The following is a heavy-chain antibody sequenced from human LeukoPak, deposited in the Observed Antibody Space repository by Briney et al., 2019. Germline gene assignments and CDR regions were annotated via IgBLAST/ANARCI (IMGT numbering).Heavy chain of an antibody. Sequence: GASVKVSCKASGYTFTGYYMHWVRQAPGQGLEWMGWIKPNSGGTNYAQKFQGRVTMTRDTSISTAYMELSRLRSDDTAVYYCARAPDIVVVPAALYYMDVWGKWTTVTVSS. CDR3: ARAPDIVVVPAALYYMDV. V-gene: IGHV1-2*02. J-gene: IGHJ6*03. D-gene: IGHD2-2*01. CDR1: GYTFTGYY. CDR2: IKPNSGGT.